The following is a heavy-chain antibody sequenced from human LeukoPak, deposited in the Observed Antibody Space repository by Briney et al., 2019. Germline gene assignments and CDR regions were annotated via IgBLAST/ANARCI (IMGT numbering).Heavy chain of an antibody. CDR2: INPNSGDT. CDR3: AAGYSSGWWLVF. J-gene: IGHJ4*02. V-gene: IGHV1-2*02. Sequence: ASVKVSCKASGYTFTGYYMHWVRQAPGQGLEWMGWINPNSGDTNFAQKFQGRVTMTRDTSISTAYMELSRLRSDDTAVYYCAAGYSSGWWLVFWGQGTLATVSS. CDR1: GYTFTGYY. D-gene: IGHD6-19*01.